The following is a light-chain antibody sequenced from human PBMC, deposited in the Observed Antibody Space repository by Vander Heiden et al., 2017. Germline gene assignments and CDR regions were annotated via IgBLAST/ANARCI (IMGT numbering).Light chain of an antibody. Sequence: QSVPTQPPSAPGTPGQRVTISCSGSSSNIGSTPVHWYQQHPGTAPKLLIYNNNQRPSGVPGRFSGSKSGTSASLAISGLQTEDEADYYCATWDSSLDAYVFGIGTKVTVL. V-gene: IGLV1-44*01. CDR3: ATWDSSLDAYV. CDR1: SSNIGSTP. CDR2: NNN. J-gene: IGLJ1*01.